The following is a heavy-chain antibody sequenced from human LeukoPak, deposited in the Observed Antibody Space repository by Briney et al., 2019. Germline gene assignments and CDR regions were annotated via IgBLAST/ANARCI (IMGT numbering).Heavy chain of an antibody. CDR2: INQSGST. D-gene: IGHD3-22*01. J-gene: IGHJ4*02. CDR3: ARVVRGMIVVVTTYYFDY. V-gene: IGHV4-34*01. CDR1: GGSFSGYY. Sequence: SETLSLTCAVYGGSFSGYYWSWIRQPPGKGLEWIGEINQSGSTNYNPSLKSRVTISVDTSKNQFSLKLSSVTAADTAVYYCARVVRGMIVVVTTYYFDYWGQGTLVTVSS.